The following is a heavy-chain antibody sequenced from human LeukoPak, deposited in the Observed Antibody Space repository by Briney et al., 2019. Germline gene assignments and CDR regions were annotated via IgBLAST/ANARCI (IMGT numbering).Heavy chain of an antibody. V-gene: IGHV4-59*08. Sequence: PSETLSLTCTVSGDSTSGYYWNWIRQPPGKGLEWIGYIHYSGSTKYNPSLKSRVTISVDTSKNHSSLKLTSVTAADTAVYYCARMYTSSSYFDSWGQGTLVTVSS. CDR1: GDSTSGYY. D-gene: IGHD6-6*01. CDR2: IHYSGST. CDR3: ARMYTSSSYFDS. J-gene: IGHJ4*02.